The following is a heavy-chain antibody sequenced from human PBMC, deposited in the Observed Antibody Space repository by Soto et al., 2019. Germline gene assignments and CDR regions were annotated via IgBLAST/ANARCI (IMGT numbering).Heavy chain of an antibody. Sequence: QVQLQESGPGLVKPSETLSLTCTVSGGSISSYCWSWIRQPPGKGLEWIGYIYYSGSTNYNPSLKSRVTISVDTSKNQFSLKLSSVTAADTAVYYCARHVVLDGLGSWALDYWGQGTLVTVSS. V-gene: IGHV4-59*01. CDR1: GGSISSYC. D-gene: IGHD3-10*01. CDR2: IYYSGST. CDR3: ARHVVLDGLGSWALDY. J-gene: IGHJ4*02.